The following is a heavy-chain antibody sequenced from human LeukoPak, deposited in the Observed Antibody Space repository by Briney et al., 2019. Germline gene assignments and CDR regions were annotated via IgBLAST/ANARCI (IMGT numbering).Heavy chain of an antibody. V-gene: IGHV3-11*01. CDR2: ISSSGSTI. CDR1: GFTISDYY. J-gene: IGHJ6*03. CDR3: ARGRSSSWDYYYYYYMDV. Sequence: GGSLRLSCAASGFTISDYYMSWIRQAPGKGLEWVSYISSSGSTIYYADSVKGRFTISRDNAKNSLYLQMNSLRAEDTAVYYCARGRSSSWDYYYYYYMDVWGKGTTVTVSS. D-gene: IGHD6-6*01.